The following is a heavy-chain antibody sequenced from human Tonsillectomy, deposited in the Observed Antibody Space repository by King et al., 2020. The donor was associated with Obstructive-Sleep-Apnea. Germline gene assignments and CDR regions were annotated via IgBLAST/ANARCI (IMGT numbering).Heavy chain of an antibody. CDR3: ARGGGSSSWYQWFFDL. V-gene: IGHV3-13*05. Sequence: VQLVESGGGLVQPGGSLRLSCAASGFTFGSYDMHWVRQATGKGLEWVSTIGTSGDPYYPDSVKGRFTISRENAKNSLYLQMNSLRAGDTAVYYCARGGGSSSWYQWFFDLWGRGTLVTVSS. CDR1: GFTFGSYD. CDR2: IGTSGDP. J-gene: IGHJ2*01. D-gene: IGHD6-13*01.